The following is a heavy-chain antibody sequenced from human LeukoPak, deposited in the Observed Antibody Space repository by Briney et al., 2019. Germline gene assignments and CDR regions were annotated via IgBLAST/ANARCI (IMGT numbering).Heavy chain of an antibody. J-gene: IGHJ4*02. V-gene: IGHV3-23*01. CDR3: ARDLDIVVVPAATLDY. CDR1: GFTFYTYA. D-gene: IGHD2-2*03. Sequence: PGGSLRLSCAASGFTFYTYAMTWVRQAPGKGLEWVSSISGSGDNTYYADSVKGRFTVSRDNSKNTLYLQMNSLRAEDTAVYYRARDLDIVVVPAATLDYWGQGTLVTVSS. CDR2: ISGSGDNT.